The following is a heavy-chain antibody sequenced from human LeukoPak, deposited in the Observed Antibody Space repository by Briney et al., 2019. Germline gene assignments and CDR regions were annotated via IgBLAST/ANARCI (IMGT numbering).Heavy chain of an antibody. J-gene: IGHJ5*02. CDR3: ARGRHSSSWYWWFDP. Sequence: SETLSLTCVVSGGSVSGYYWGWIRQPPGRGLEWIGYVYYSGSTNYNPSLKSRVTISVDTSKNQFSLKLSSVTAADTAVYYCARGRHSSSWYWWFDPWGQGTLVTVSS. V-gene: IGHV4-59*02. CDR1: GGSVSGYY. D-gene: IGHD6-13*01. CDR2: VYYSGST.